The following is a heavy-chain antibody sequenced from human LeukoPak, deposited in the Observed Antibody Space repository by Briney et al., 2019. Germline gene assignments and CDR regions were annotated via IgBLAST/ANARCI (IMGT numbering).Heavy chain of an antibody. J-gene: IGHJ3*02. CDR3: AKTGGAATGISAFDI. CDR2: IRYDGSNK. D-gene: IGHD1-1*01. CDR1: GFTFSSYG. V-gene: IGHV3-30*02. Sequence: PGGSLRLSCAASGFTFSSYGMHWVRQAPGKGLEWVAFIRYDGSNKYYADSVKGRFTISRDNSKNTLYLQMNSLRAEDTAVYYCAKTGGAATGISAFDIWGQGTMVTVSS.